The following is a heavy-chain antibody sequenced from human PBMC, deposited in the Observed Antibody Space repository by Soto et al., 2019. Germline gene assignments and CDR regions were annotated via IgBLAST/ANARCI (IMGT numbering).Heavy chain of an antibody. J-gene: IGHJ4*02. CDR1: GGSISTGVWY. Sequence: TLSLTCSVSGGSISTGVWYWSWVRDHPGKGLEWIGDIYYRGTTSYNPSLGSRVTISRDTSKNQVSLKVNSVTAADTAVYYCARVPEGGTRCFDYWGQGIRLTVSS. D-gene: IGHD2-15*01. CDR3: ARVPEGGTRCFDY. V-gene: IGHV4-31*03. CDR2: IYYRGTT.